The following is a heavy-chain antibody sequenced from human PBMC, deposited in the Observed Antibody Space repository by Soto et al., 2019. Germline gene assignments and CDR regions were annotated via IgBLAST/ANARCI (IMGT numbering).Heavy chain of an antibody. CDR2: IHYSGST. J-gene: IGHJ6*02. CDR3: ARVSGIYYYGMDV. V-gene: IGHV4-59*12. CDR1: GVSFSSYY. Sequence: PSETLSLTCTVSGVSFSSYYWSWIRQPPGKGLEWIGYIHYSGSTSYNPSLKSRVAISVDTSKNQFSLKLSSVTAADTAVYYCARVSGIYYYGMDVWGQGTTVTVSS. D-gene: IGHD3-10*01.